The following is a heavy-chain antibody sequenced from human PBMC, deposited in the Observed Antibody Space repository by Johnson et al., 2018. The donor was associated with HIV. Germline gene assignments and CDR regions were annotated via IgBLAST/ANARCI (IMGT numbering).Heavy chain of an antibody. CDR1: EFTFSTYG. Sequence: VQLVESGGGVVQPGGSLRLSCAASEFTFSTYGMHWVRQAPGKGLEWVALIRYDGSNKYYADSVKGRFIISRENSKNTLYLQMNSLRPDDTAVYFCAKEQPYYYDNRHAFDIWVQGTMVTVSS. V-gene: IGHV3-30*02. CDR3: AKEQPYYYDNRHAFDI. D-gene: IGHD3-22*01. J-gene: IGHJ3*02. CDR2: IRYDGSNK.